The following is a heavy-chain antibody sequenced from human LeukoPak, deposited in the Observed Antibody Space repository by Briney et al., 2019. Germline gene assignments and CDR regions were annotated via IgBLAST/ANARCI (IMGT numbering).Heavy chain of an antibody. D-gene: IGHD3-22*01. Sequence: GGSLRLSCAASGFTVISNYMSWVRQAPGKGLEWVSVIYSGGSTYYADSVNGRFTISRDRSKNTVYLQMNSLRVEDTAVYYCARDSPSVSSGYLFDYWGQGALVTVSS. CDR2: IYSGGST. CDR3: ARDSPSVSSGYLFDY. J-gene: IGHJ4*02. CDR1: GFTVISNY. V-gene: IGHV3-53*01.